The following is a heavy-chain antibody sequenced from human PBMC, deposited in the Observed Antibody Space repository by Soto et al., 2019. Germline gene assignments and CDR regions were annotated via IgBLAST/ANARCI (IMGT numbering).Heavy chain of an antibody. V-gene: IGHV1-18*01. J-gene: IGHJ4*02. CDR3: ASEPNYFDY. CDR2: ISAHNGNK. CDR1: GYTFTSYG. Sequence: GASVKVSCKASGYTFTSYGISWVRQAPGQGLEWMGWISAHNGNKKYAQKLQGRVTMTTDTSTSTAYMELRSLRSDDTAVYYCASEPNYFDYWGQGTLVTVSS.